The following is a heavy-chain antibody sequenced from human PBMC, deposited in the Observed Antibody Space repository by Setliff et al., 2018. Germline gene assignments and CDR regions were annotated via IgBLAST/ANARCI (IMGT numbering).Heavy chain of an antibody. J-gene: IGHJ3*02. CDR1: GGSISSSN. V-gene: IGHV3-48*04. CDR3: ARDTYTIFGVVPSEAHAFDI. D-gene: IGHD3-3*01. CDR2: ISSDGSTV. Sequence: ETLSLTCAVSGGSISSSNWWSWVRQPPGKGLEWVSYISSDGSTVFYADSVKGRFTISRDNAKNSLYLQMNSLRAEDTAVYYCARDTYTIFGVVPSEAHAFDIWGQGTMVTVS.